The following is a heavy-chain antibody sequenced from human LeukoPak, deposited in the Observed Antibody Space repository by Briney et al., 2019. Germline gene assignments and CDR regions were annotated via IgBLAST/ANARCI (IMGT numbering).Heavy chain of an antibody. CDR2: ISYDGSNK. J-gene: IGHJ3*02. CDR3: AKTPTSAFDI. CDR1: GFTFSSYG. Sequence: GRSLRLSCAASGFTFSSYGMHWVRQAPGKGLEWVAVISYDGSNKYYADSVKGRFTISRDNSKNMLYLQMNSLRAEDTAVYYCAKTPTSAFDIWGQGTMVTVSS. V-gene: IGHV3-30*18. D-gene: IGHD5-24*01.